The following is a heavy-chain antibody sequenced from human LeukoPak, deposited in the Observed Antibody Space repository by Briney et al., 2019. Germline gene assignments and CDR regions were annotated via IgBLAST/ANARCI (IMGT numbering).Heavy chain of an antibody. D-gene: IGHD6-19*01. Sequence: GGSLRLSCAASGFTFSSYSMNWVRQAPGKGLEWVSYISSSSSTIYYADSVKGRFTISRDNAKNSLYLQMNSLRAEDTAVYYCAKVGSSGWDDYWGQGTLVTVSS. CDR1: GFTFSSYS. CDR3: AKVGSSGWDDY. CDR2: ISSSSSTI. V-gene: IGHV3-48*04. J-gene: IGHJ4*02.